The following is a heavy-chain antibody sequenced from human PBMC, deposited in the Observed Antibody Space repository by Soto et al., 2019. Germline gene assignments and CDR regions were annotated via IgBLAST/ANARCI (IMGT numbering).Heavy chain of an antibody. CDR2: IYYSGST. CDR1: GGSISSGGYY. V-gene: IGHV4-31*01. CDR3: ARGRSSTSPYPIGY. Sequence: QVQLQESGPGLVKPSQTLSLTCTVSGGSISSGGYYWSWIRQHPGKGLEWIGYIYYSGSTYYNPSLKSQLTISVDTSKNHFSLKLSSVTAADTAVYYCARGRSSTSPYPIGYWGQGTLVTVSS. J-gene: IGHJ4*02. D-gene: IGHD2-2*01.